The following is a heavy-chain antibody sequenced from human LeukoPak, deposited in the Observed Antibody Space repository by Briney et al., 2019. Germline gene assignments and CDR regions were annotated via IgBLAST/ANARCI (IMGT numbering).Heavy chain of an antibody. CDR3: ARAHGDCSGGSCCLHY. Sequence: GGSLRLSCAASGFTFSNYAIHWVRQAPGKGLEWVAFIWYDGTNKYYADSVKGRFTISRDNSKNTVYLQMNSLRGEDTAVYYCARAHGDCSGGSCCLHYWGQGTLVTVSS. J-gene: IGHJ4*02. CDR1: GFTFSNYA. V-gene: IGHV3-33*01. D-gene: IGHD2-15*01. CDR2: IWYDGTNK.